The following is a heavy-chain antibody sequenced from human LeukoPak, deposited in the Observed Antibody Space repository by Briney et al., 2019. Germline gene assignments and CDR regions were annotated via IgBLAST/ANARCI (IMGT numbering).Heavy chain of an antibody. J-gene: IGHJ2*01. Sequence: GGSLGLSCAASGFTFSSYAMSWVLQAPGKGLEWVSGISGSGGTTYYTDSVEGRFTISRDNSKSTLYLQMNSLRAEDTAVYYCAKSPTYYYDTSAKRYFDLWGRGTLVTVSS. D-gene: IGHD3-22*01. CDR3: AKSPTYYYDTSAKRYFDL. CDR2: ISGSGGTT. V-gene: IGHV3-23*01. CDR1: GFTFSSYA.